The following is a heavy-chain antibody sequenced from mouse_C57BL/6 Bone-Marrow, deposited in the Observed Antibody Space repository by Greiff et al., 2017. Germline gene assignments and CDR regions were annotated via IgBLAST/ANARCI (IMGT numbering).Heavy chain of an antibody. J-gene: IGHJ3*01. D-gene: IGHD1-1*01. CDR2: IDPENGAT. V-gene: IGHV14-4*01. CDR1: GFNIKDDY. Sequence: VQLQQSGAELVRPGASVKLSCTASGFNIKDDYMHWVKQRPEQGLEWIGWIDPENGATEYGSKFQGKATITADTSSNTAYLQLSSLTSEDTAVYYCTVDYYGSSWGFAYWGQGTLVTVSA. CDR3: TVDYYGSSWGFAY.